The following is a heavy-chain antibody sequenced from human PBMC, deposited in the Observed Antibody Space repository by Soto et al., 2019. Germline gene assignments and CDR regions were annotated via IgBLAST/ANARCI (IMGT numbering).Heavy chain of an antibody. V-gene: IGHV3-30*18. CDR2: ISYDGSNK. J-gene: IGHJ6*02. CDR3: AKDLGSGKPYYYYAMDV. CDR1: GFIFSRYG. D-gene: IGHD3-10*01. Sequence: QVQLVESGGGVVQPGRYLRLSCAASGFIFSRYGMHWVRQAPGKGLEWVAVISYDGSNKYYAESVKGRFIISRDKSENTLYLQMNSLRAEDTAVYYCAKDLGSGKPYYYYAMDVWGQGTTVTVSS.